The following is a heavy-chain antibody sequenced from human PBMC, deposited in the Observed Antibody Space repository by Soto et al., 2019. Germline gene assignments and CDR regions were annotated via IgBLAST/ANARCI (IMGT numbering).Heavy chain of an antibody. Sequence: PGGSLRLSCAASGFTFSSFSMNWVRQAPGKGLEWVSYISISTSTIYYADSVKGRFTVSRDNAKNSLYLQMNSLRAEDTAVYYCASDYYDSSGSMGPNYWGQGTLVTVSS. J-gene: IGHJ4*02. D-gene: IGHD3-22*01. CDR3: ASDYYDSSGSMGPNY. CDR2: ISISTSTI. CDR1: GFTFSSFS. V-gene: IGHV3-48*01.